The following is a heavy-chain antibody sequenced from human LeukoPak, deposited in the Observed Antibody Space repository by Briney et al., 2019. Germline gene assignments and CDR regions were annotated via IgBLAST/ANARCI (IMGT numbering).Heavy chain of an antibody. CDR2: IRYDGSNN. CDR1: GFTFSHSA. J-gene: IGHJ6*02. V-gene: IGHV3-30*02. CDR3: ARVEVATSYYYYGMDV. Sequence: GGSLRLSCAASGFTFSHSAIHWVRQAPGKGLEWVAFIRYDGSNNFYADSVKGRFTISRDNSKNSLYLQMNSLRAEDTAVYYCARVEVATSYYYYGMDVWGQGTTVTVSS. D-gene: IGHD5-12*01.